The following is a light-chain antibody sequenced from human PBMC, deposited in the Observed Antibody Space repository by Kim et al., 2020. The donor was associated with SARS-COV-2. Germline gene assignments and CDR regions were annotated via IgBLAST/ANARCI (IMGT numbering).Light chain of an antibody. CDR2: RDS. V-gene: IGLV3-9*01. CDR1: NIGSKN. CDR3: QVWDSSTVV. J-gene: IGLJ2*01. Sequence: SYELTQPPSVSVALGQTARITCGGNNIGSKNVHWYQQKPGQAPVLVIYRDSNRPSGIPERFSGSNSGNTATLTISRAQAGDEADYYCQVWDSSTVVFGGGTQLTVL.